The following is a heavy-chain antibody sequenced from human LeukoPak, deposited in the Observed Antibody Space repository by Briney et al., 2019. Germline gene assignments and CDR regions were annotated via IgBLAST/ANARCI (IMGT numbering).Heavy chain of an antibody. V-gene: IGHV3-23*01. CDR1: GFTFSSYA. D-gene: IGHD6-19*01. CDR2: ISGSGGST. Sequence: GGSLRLSCAASGFTFSSYAMRWVRQAPGKGVEWVSAISGSGGSTYYADSVKGRFTISRDNSKNTLYLQMNSLRAEDTAVYYCAKSYCPGYSSGWCYYYYGMDVWGQGTTVTVSS. CDR3: AKSYCPGYSSGWCYYYYGMDV. J-gene: IGHJ6*02.